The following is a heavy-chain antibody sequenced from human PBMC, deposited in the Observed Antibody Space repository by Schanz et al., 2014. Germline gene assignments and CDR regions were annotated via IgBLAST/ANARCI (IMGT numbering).Heavy chain of an antibody. CDR3: ARPSDSSWYMDV. J-gene: IGHJ6*03. Sequence: EVRLVESGGGLVKPGGSLRLSCAASGFSFSTYGMTWVRQAPGKGLEWVANIKQDESERSYVDSVKGRFTISRDNAKNSLYLQMNSLRAEDTAVYYCARPSDSSWYMDVWGKGTTVTVSS. D-gene: IGHD2-21*02. CDR1: GFSFSTYG. CDR2: IKQDESER. V-gene: IGHV3-7*01.